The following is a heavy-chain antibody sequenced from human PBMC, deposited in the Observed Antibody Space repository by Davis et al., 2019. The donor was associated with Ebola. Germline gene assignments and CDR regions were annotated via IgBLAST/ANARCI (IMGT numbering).Heavy chain of an antibody. D-gene: IGHD3-22*01. CDR1: GGSISSYY. Sequence: PSETLSLTCTVSGGSISSYYWSWIRQPPGKGLEWIGYIYYSGSTNYNPSLKSRVTISVDTSKNQFSLKLSSVTAADTAVYYCAGAYYYDSSAAGYWGQGTLVTVSS. J-gene: IGHJ4*02. CDR3: AGAYYYDSSAAGY. CDR2: IYYSGST. V-gene: IGHV4-59*01.